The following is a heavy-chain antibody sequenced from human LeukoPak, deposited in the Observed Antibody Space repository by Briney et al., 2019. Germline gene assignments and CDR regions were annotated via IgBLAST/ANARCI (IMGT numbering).Heavy chain of an antibody. V-gene: IGHV4-34*01. J-gene: IGHJ5*02. D-gene: IGHD3-16*01. CDR2: INHSGST. CDR3: ATQTLRSWFDP. CDR1: GGSFSGYY. Sequence: SETLSLTCAVYGGSFSGYYWSWIRQLPGKGLEWIGEINHSGSTNYNPSLKSRVTISVDTSKNQFSLKLSSVTAADTAVYYCATQTLRSWFDPWGQGTLVTVSS.